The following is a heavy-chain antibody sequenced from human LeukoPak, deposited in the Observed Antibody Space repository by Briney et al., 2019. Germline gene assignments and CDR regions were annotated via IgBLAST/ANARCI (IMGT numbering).Heavy chain of an antibody. Sequence: GGSLRLSCDASGFIFRTSWMHWVRQVPGKGLEWVARINDYGSSTHYAESVKGRFTISRDNAKNKVYLQMDSLRAEDTAVYYCARGLVVVVGGGAFDVWGQGTAVTVSS. V-gene: IGHV3-74*01. D-gene: IGHD2-21*01. CDR2: INDYGSST. CDR1: GFIFRTSW. J-gene: IGHJ3*01. CDR3: ARGLVVVVGGGAFDV.